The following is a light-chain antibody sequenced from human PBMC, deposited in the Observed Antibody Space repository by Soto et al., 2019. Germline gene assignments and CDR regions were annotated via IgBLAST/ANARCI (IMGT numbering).Light chain of an antibody. CDR3: SSFTTSSTWV. V-gene: IGLV2-8*01. CDR1: SSDIGGYNY. CDR2: EVT. J-gene: IGLJ3*02. Sequence: QSALTQPPSASGSPGQSVTISCTGTSSDIGGYNYVSWYQQHPGKVPKLIIYEVTKRPSGVPDRFSASRSGNTASLTVSGLQAEDEADYYCSSFTTSSTWVFGGGTKVTVL.